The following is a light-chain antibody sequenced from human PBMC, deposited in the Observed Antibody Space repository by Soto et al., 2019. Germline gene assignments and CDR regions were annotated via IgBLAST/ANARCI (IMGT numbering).Light chain of an antibody. CDR1: SSDVGGYNY. J-gene: IGLJ1*01. V-gene: IGLV2-14*03. CDR2: DVS. CDR3: SSYTSSSTEV. Sequence: QSALTRPASVSGSPGQSITISCTGTSSDVGGYNYVSWYQHHPGKAPKLMIYDVSNRPSGVSNRFSGSKSGDTASLTISGLQAEDEADYFCSSYTSSSTEVFGTGTKLTVL.